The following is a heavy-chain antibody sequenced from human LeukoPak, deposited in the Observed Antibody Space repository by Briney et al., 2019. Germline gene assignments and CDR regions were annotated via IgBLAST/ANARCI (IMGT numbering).Heavy chain of an antibody. CDR1: GFTLSSYW. CDR3: ARGPFAYSSPAAAFDI. V-gene: IGHV3-74*01. D-gene: IGHD6-13*01. CDR2: INSDVSTT. Sequence: GGSLRLSCAASGFTLSSYWMHWVRQAPGKGLLWVSRINSDVSTTTYADSVKGRFTVSRDSAKNTLYLQMNSLRAEDTAVYYCARGPFAYSSPAAAFDIWGQGIMVTVSS. J-gene: IGHJ3*02.